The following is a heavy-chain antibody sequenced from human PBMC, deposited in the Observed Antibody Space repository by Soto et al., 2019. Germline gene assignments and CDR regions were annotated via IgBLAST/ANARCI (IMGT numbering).Heavy chain of an antibody. CDR1: GGSISSGAYS. Sequence: TSETLSLTCAVSGGSISSGAYSWSWIRQPPGKGLEWIGYLYHGGATYSNPSLKNRVTISGDWSKNQFSLKLNSVTAADTAVYYCARAFTAMGRFDYWGPGILVTVSS. D-gene: IGHD5-18*01. CDR3: ARAFTAMGRFDY. V-gene: IGHV4-30-2*01. CDR2: LYHGGAT. J-gene: IGHJ4*02.